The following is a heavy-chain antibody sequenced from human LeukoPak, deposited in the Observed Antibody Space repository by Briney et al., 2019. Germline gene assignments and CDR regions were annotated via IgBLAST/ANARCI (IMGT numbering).Heavy chain of an antibody. CDR2: IYYSGST. Sequence: SSETLSLTCTVSGGSISSSSYYWGWIRQPPGKGLEWIGSIYYSGSTYYNPSLKSRVTISVDTSKNQFSLKLSSVTAADTAVYYCARSEVTMKPGSFDIWGQGTMVTVSS. D-gene: IGHD3-22*01. V-gene: IGHV4-39*01. CDR3: ARSEVTMKPGSFDI. CDR1: GGSISSSSYY. J-gene: IGHJ3*02.